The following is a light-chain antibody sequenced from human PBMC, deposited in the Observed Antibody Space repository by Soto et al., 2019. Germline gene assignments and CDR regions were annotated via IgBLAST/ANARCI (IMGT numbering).Light chain of an antibody. CDR1: HSVNSH. CDR2: GAS. CDR3: QQYKKWPL. Sequence: MMMTQSPATLSVSPGERVTLSCRTSHSVNSHVAWYQQKPGQAPRLLLYGASTRATGIPVRFSGSGFGTEFTLTISSLRSEDFAVYYCQQYKKWPLFGQGTRLEIK. J-gene: IGKJ5*01. V-gene: IGKV3-15*01.